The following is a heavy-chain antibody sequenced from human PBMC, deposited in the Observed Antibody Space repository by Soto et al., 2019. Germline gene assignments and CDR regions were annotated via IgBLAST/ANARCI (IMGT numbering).Heavy chain of an antibody. J-gene: IGHJ4*02. D-gene: IGHD3-3*01. Sequence: GGSLRLFCVASGFSFSNYNMNWVRQAPGKGLEWVSYITDSSDTVHYADSVRGRFTISRDNAESSLYLQMNSLRDEDTAVYFCARDFGHGYYLDYWGRGTLVTVSS. CDR2: ITDSSDTV. CDR1: GFSFSNYN. CDR3: ARDFGHGYYLDY. V-gene: IGHV3-48*02.